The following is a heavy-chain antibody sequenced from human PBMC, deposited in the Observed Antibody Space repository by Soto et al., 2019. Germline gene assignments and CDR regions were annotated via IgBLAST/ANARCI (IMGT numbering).Heavy chain of an antibody. D-gene: IGHD6-19*01. CDR1: GRSFSGYY. CDR2: INHSGST. V-gene: IGHV4-34*01. J-gene: IGHJ4*02. CDR3: ARGSIAVAGTFDY. Sequence: SETLSLTCAVYGRSFSGYYWRWIRQPPGKGLEWIGEINHSGSTNYNPSLKSRVTISVDTSKNQFSLKLSSVTAADTAVYYCARGSIAVAGTFDYWGQGTLVTVS.